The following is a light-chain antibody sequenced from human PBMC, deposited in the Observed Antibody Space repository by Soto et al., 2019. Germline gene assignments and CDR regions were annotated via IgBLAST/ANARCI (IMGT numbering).Light chain of an antibody. J-gene: IGLJ1*01. CDR2: EVS. CDR1: SSDVGGYNY. CDR3: SSYTNSNSAYV. Sequence: QSVLTQPASVSGSPGQSITISCTGTSSDVGGYNYVSWYQQHPGKAPKLMIYEVSNRPSGVSNRFSGSKSGNTASLTISGLQAEDEADYYCSSYTNSNSAYVFGTGTKLTVL. V-gene: IGLV2-14*01.